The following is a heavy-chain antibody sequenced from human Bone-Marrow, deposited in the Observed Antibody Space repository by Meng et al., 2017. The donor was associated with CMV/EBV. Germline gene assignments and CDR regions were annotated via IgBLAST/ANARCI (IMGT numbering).Heavy chain of an antibody. CDR3: TRHLTTIFGVAVH. CDR2: IRSKANGYAT. D-gene: IGHD3-3*01. Sequence: GGTLRFSCAASGFTFSGSAMHWVRQASGKGLEWVGRIRSKANGYATAYAASVKGRFTISRDDSKNTAYLQMNSLKTEDTAVYYCTRHLTTIFGVAVHWGQGTLVTVSS. J-gene: IGHJ4*02. CDR1: GFTFSGSA. V-gene: IGHV3-73*01.